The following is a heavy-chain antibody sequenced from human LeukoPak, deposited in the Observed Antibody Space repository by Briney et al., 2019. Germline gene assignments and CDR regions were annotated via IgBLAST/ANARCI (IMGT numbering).Heavy chain of an antibody. Sequence: ASVKVSCKASRYTFTSYCITWVRQAPGQGLEWMAWISAYNGNTDYAQNLRGRVTMTTDTSTSTAYMDLRSLRSDDTAVYYCARDSVDGSGTYYNDSPDYWGQGTLVTVSS. CDR3: ARDSVDGSGTYYNDSPDY. D-gene: IGHD3-10*01. CDR1: RYTFTSYC. CDR2: ISAYNGNT. V-gene: IGHV1-18*01. J-gene: IGHJ4*02.